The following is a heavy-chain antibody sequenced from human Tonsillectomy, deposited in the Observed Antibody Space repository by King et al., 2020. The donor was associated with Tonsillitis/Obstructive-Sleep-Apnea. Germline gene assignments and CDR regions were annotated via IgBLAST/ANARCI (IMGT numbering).Heavy chain of an antibody. CDR1: GFTFSTYG. V-gene: IGHV3-33*01. CDR3: ARAWGRSGGYWYFYL. CDR2: IWYDGSNK. D-gene: IGHD3-16*01. J-gene: IGHJ2*01. Sequence: VQLVESGGGVVQPGRSLRLSCAASGFTFSTYGMHWVRQAPGKGLEWVAVIWYDGSNKYYADSVKGRFTISRDNSKNTLYLQMNSLRAEDTAVYYCARAWGRSGGYWYFYLWGRGTLVTVSS.